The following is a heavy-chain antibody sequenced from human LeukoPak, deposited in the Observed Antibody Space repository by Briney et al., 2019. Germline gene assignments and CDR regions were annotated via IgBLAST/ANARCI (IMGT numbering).Heavy chain of an antibody. CDR1: GYTFTNYD. Sequence: ASVKVSCKASGYTFTNYDINWVRQATGQGLEWMGWMNPNSGNTGYAQKFQGRITLTRDMSATTDYMELSSLTSEDTAVYYCARDNSVGGIAWWFDPWGQGTLVTVSS. CDR3: ARDNSVGGIAWWFDP. D-gene: IGHD1-26*01. J-gene: IGHJ5*02. CDR2: MNPNSGNT. V-gene: IGHV1-8*02.